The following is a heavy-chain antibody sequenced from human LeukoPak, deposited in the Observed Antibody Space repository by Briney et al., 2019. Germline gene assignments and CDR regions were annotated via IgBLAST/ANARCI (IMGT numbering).Heavy chain of an antibody. V-gene: IGHV4-31*03. Sequence: PSETLSLTCTVSGGSISSGGYYWSWIRQHPGKGLEWIGYIYYSGSTYYNPSLKSRVTISVDTSKNQFSLKLSSVTAADTAVYYCARGLGRFGELLDYYYYYGMDVWGKGTTVTVSS. J-gene: IGHJ6*04. CDR1: GGSISSGGYY. D-gene: IGHD3-10*01. CDR2: IYYSGST. CDR3: ARGLGRFGELLDYYYYYGMDV.